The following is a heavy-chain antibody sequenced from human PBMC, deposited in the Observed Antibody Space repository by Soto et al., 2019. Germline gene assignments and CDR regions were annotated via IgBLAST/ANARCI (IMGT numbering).Heavy chain of an antibody. V-gene: IGHV3-23*01. D-gene: IGHD2-15*01. J-gene: IGHJ3*02. Sequence: EGQLLESGGGLVQPGGSLTLSCAASGFTFSTDAMSWVRQAPGKGLEWVSAISNSGGNIYYADSVQGRFTISRDNSLNTLFLQMHSLRIEDTAVYYCAHPRGFGVFDAYDIWGQGTMVTVSS. CDR2: ISNSGGNI. CDR1: GFTFSTDA. CDR3: AHPRGFGVFDAYDI.